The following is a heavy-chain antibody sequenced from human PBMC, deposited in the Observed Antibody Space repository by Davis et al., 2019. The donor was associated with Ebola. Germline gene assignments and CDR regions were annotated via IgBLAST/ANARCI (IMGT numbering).Heavy chain of an antibody. J-gene: IGHJ4*02. CDR3: ARDRSVYYYGSGSYYGLRY. D-gene: IGHD3-10*01. V-gene: IGHV4-34*01. CDR1: GFTFSSYE. CDR2: INHSGST. Sequence: GSLRLSCAASGFTFSSYEMNWVRQPPGKGLEWIGEINHSGSTNYNPSLKSRVTISVDTSKNQFSLKLSSVTAADTAVYYCARDRSVYYYGSGSYYGLRYWGQGTLVTVSS.